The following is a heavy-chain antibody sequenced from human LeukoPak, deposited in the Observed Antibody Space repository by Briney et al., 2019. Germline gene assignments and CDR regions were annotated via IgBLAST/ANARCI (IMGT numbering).Heavy chain of an antibody. CDR3: AAQWLERLNWFDP. D-gene: IGHD6-19*01. CDR2: IYYSGST. CDR1: GGSISSSSYY. J-gene: IGHJ5*02. V-gene: IGHV4-39*01. Sequence: PSETLSLTCTVSGGSISSSSYYWGWIRQPPGKGLEWIGSIYYSGSTYYNPSLKSRVTISVDTSKNQFSLKLSYVTAADTAVYYCAAQWLERLNWFDPWGQGTLVTVSS.